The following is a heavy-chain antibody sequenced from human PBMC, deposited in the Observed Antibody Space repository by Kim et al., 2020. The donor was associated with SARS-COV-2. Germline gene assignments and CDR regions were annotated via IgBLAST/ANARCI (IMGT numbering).Heavy chain of an antibody. V-gene: IGHV1-69*04. CDR3: ARGIQVYATSYYYYGMDV. D-gene: IGHD2-8*01. CDR1: GGTFSSYA. CDR2: IIPILGIA. Sequence: SVKVCKASGGTFSSYAISWVRQAPGQGLEWMGRIIPILGIANYAQKFQGRVTITADKSTSTAYMELSSLRSEDTAVYYCARGIQVYATSYYYYGMDVWGQGTTVTVSS. J-gene: IGHJ6*02.